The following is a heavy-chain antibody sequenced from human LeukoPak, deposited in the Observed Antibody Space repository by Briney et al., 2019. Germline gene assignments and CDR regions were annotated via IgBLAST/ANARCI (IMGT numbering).Heavy chain of an antibody. CDR3: ARDQGGYYSSSWVFDY. J-gene: IGHJ4*02. V-gene: IGHV1-2*02. CDR2: INPNSGGT. D-gene: IGHD6-13*01. CDR1: GYTFTGYY. Sequence: GASVKVSCKASGYTFTGYYMHWVRQTPGHRLEWMGWINPNSGGTSFAQNFQRRVTMTRDTSISTAYMELSRLRSDDTAVYYCARDQGGYYSSSWVFDYWGQGTLVTVSS.